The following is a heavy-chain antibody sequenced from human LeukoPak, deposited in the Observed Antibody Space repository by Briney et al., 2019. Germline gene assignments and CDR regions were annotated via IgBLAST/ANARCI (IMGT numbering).Heavy chain of an antibody. D-gene: IGHD6-19*01. CDR1: GFTFSSYG. V-gene: IGHV3-30*02. CDR3: AKDLQWRGQYFPH. J-gene: IGHJ1*01. Sequence: PGGSLRLSCAASGFTFSSYGMHWVRQAPGKGLERVAFIRYDGSNKYYADSVKGRFTISRDNSKNTLYLQMNSLRAEDTAVYYCAKDLQWRGQYFPHWGQGTLVTVSS. CDR2: IRYDGSNK.